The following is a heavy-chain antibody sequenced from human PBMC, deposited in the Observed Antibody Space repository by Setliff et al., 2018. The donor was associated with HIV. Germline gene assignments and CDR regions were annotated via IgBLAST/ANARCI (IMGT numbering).Heavy chain of an antibody. V-gene: IGHV3-30*02. CDR1: GFTFSTYG. J-gene: IGHJ6*03. D-gene: IGHD6-13*01. CDR2: IWYDGHNK. Sequence: QPGGSLRLSCAAPGFTFSTYGMHWVRQAPGKGLEWVAVIWYDGHNKYYADSVKGRFTISRDNSKNTLYLQMNSLRAEDTAVYYCAKDGPYSSSWYALGYYYYYYMDVWGKGTTVTVSS. CDR3: AKDGPYSSSWYALGYYYYYYMDV.